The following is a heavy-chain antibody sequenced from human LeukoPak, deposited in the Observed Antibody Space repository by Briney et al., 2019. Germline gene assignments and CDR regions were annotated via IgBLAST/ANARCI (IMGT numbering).Heavy chain of an antibody. CDR2: IYDSGTT. CDR3: ARGGDRRGFDY. Sequence: PSETLSLTCTVSGGSISDGGHYWSWIRQHPGKGLEWIGYIYDSGTTYYSPALQSRVTISVDTSDNKFSLKLKSLTAADTAVYYCARGGDRRGFDYWGQGTLVTVSS. D-gene: IGHD1-14*01. CDR1: GGSISDGGHY. J-gene: IGHJ4*02. V-gene: IGHV4-31*03.